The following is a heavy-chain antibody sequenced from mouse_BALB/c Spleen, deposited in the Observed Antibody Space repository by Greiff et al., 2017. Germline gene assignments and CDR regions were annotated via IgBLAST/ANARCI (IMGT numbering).Heavy chain of an antibody. V-gene: IGHV3-2*02. CDR3: ARRGSGYGSDY. Sequence: EVQRVESGPGLVKPSQSLSLTCTVTGYSITSDYAWNWIRQFPGNKLEWMGYISYSGSTSYNPSLKSRISITRDTSKNQFFLQLNSVTTEDTATYYCARRGSGYGSDYWGQGTTLTVSS. J-gene: IGHJ2*01. CDR1: GYSITSDYA. CDR2: ISYSGST. D-gene: IGHD3-1*01.